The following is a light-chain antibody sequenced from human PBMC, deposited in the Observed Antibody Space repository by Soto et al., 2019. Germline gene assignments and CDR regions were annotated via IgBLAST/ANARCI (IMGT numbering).Light chain of an antibody. Sequence: QSALTQPPSASGSPGQSVTISCTGTSSDVGGYNYVSWYQQHPGKAPKLMIYEVSKRPSGVPDRFSGSKSGNTASLTVSGLQADDDADYYCSSYAGNNVVFGGGTKLTVL. CDR3: SSYAGNNVV. CDR2: EVS. CDR1: SSDVGGYNY. J-gene: IGLJ2*01. V-gene: IGLV2-8*01.